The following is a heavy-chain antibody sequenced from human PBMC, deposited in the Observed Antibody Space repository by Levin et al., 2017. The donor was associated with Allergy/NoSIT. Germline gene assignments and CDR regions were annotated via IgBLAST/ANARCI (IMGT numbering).Heavy chain of an antibody. CDR3: ARGAVAGTWPWIDY. CDR1: GGSFSDYY. Sequence: SETLSLTCAVYGGSFSDYYWSWIRQPPGMGLEWIGEIDHSGSTNYNPSLKSRVTISVDTSKNQFSLKLSSVTAADTSVYDCARGAVAGTWPWIDYWGQGTLVTVSS. CDR2: IDHSGST. D-gene: IGHD6-19*01. J-gene: IGHJ4*02. V-gene: IGHV4-34*01.